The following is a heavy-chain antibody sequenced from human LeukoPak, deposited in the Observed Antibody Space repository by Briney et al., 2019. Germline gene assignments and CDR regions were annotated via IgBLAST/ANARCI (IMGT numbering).Heavy chain of an antibody. Sequence: GGSLRLSCAASGFTFSDYYMSWIRQAPGKGLEWVSYMSSSSSYTNYADSVKGRFTISRDNAKNSLYLQMNSLRAEDTAVYYCARAPNEGGYYFDYWGQGTLVTVSS. CDR2: MSSSSSYT. CDR1: GFTFSDYY. V-gene: IGHV3-11*05. CDR3: ARAPNEGGYYFDY. J-gene: IGHJ4*02. D-gene: IGHD1-1*01.